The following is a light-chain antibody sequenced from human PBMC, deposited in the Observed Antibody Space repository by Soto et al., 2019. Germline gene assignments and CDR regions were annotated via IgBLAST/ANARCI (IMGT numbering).Light chain of an antibody. CDR1: SSNIGSYS. V-gene: IGLV1-44*01. J-gene: IGLJ2*01. CDR3: AARDDSLSVHVV. CDR2: NSN. Sequence: VLTQPPSASGTPGQRVTISCSGSSSNIGSYSVNWYQQLPGTAPKLLIYNSNQRPSGVPDRFSGSKSGTSASLAISGLQSEDEADYYCAARDDSLSVHVVFGGGTKLTVL.